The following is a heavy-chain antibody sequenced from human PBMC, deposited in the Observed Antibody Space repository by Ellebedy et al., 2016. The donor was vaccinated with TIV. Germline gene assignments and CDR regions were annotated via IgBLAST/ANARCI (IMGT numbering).Heavy chain of an antibody. V-gene: IGHV1-3*01. CDR3: AYISGSYGLEGFDY. J-gene: IGHJ4*02. CDR1: GYTFTSYA. Sequence: ASVKVSCKASGYTFTSYAMHWVRQAPRQRLEWMGWINAGDGDAKYSQRFQGRVTITRDTSASAAYMELSSLRSEDTALYYCAYISGSYGLEGFDYWGQGTLVTVSS. D-gene: IGHD6-19*01. CDR2: INAGDGDA.